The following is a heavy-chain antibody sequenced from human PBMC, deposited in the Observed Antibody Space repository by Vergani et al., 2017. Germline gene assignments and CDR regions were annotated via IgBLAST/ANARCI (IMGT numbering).Heavy chain of an antibody. D-gene: IGHD3-10*01. V-gene: IGHV3-23*04. CDR1: EFTFSNYA. CDR3: AKQYFVSGNYLFDY. J-gene: IGHJ4*02. Sequence: EVQLVESGGGLVQPGGSLRLTCAASEFTFSNYAMNWVRQAPGKGLEWVSGISGSGVSAYYTDSVKGRFTISRDNSKNMLFLQMNNLRTEDTAIYYCAKQYFVSGNYLFDYWGRGTLVAVSS. CDR2: ISGSGVSA.